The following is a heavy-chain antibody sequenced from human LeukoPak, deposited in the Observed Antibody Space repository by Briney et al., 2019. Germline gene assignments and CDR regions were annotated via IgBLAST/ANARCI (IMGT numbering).Heavy chain of an antibody. CDR2: IYYSGTT. CDR1: GGSISSSSYH. J-gene: IGHJ4*02. D-gene: IGHD1-1*01. CDR3: ARRPGYFDY. V-gene: IGHV4-39*01. Sequence: KPSETLSLTCTVSGGSISSSSYHWGWIRQPPGKGLEWIGSIYYSGTTDYNPSLKSRVTISIDTPKNEFSLKLSSVSAADTAVYYCARRPGYFDYWGQGFLVTVSS.